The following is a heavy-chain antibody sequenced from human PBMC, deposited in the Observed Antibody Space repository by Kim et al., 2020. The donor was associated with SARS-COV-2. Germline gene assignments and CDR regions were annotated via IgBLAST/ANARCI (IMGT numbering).Heavy chain of an antibody. J-gene: IGHJ4*02. Sequence: IYYPDSEKGRFTISRDNAKNSLYLQMNSLRAEDTAIYYCARMIRYSYVDYWGQGSLVTVSS. V-gene: IGHV3-21*01. CDR3: ARMIRYSYVDY. CDR2: I. D-gene: IGHD5-18*01.